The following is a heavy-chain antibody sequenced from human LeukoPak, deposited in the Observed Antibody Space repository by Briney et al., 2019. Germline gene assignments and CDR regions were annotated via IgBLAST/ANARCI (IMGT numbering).Heavy chain of an antibody. CDR2: VDPEDGET. CDR3: ATGYFDWLSPPFDY. D-gene: IGHD3-9*01. J-gene: IGHJ4*02. CDR1: GYTFTDYY. Sequence: ASVKISCKASGYTFTDYYMHWVQQAPGKGLEWMGRVDPEDGETIYAEKFQGRVTITADTSTDTAYMELSSLRSEDTAVYYCATGYFDWLSPPFDYWGQGTLVTVS. V-gene: IGHV1-69-2*01.